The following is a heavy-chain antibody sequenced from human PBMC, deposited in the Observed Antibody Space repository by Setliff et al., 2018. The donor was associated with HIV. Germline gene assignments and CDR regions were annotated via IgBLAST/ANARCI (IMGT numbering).Heavy chain of an antibody. Sequence: SETLSLTCTVSGGSISSSSYYWGWIRQPPGKGLEWIGSIYYSGSTYYNPSLKSRVTISVDTSKNQFSLKLNSVTAADTAVYYCARGARLLAGYSDRWDYYYMAVWGKGTTVTVSS. CDR1: GGSISSSSYY. CDR2: IYYSGST. D-gene: IGHD6-13*01. J-gene: IGHJ6*03. V-gene: IGHV4-39*01. CDR3: ARGARLLAGYSDRWDYYYMAV.